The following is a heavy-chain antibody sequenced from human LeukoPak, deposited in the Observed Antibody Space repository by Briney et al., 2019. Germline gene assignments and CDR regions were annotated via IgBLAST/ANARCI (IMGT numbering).Heavy chain of an antibody. CDR1: GGSISRYF. CDR3: ARGRLGDCSGGSCPGAVWFDP. Sequence: SETLSLTCTVSGGSISRYFLSWIRQPAGKSLEWIGRVSTSGNINYNPSLKSRVTMSVDTSKNQFSLKLSYVTAADTAVYFCARGRLGDCSGGSCPGAVWFDPWGQGTLVTVSS. V-gene: IGHV4-4*07. D-gene: IGHD2-15*01. J-gene: IGHJ5*02. CDR2: VSTSGNI.